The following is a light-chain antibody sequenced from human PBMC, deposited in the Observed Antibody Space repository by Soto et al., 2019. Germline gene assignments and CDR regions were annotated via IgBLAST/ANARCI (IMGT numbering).Light chain of an antibody. CDR2: GAS. J-gene: IGKJ3*01. CDR1: QSIRTN. Sequence: EIVLTQSPATLSVSAGGTVTLSCRASQSIRTNVAWYQQIPGQAPRLLVYGASTRATGVPARFSGSGSGIEFTLTISSLQSEDSAFYYWQQYFNWPLTWTFGPGTKVQIK. CDR3: QQYFNWPLTWT. V-gene: IGKV3-15*01.